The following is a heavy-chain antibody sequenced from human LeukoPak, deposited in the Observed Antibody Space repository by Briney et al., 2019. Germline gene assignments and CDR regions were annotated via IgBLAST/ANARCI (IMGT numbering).Heavy chain of an antibody. J-gene: IGHJ4*02. Sequence: GGSLRLSCAASGFTFSIFAVTWVRQAPGKGLEWVSVIGTGGDTFSADSVKGRFTISKDNSKNTLYLQMSSLRAEDTAVYYCTAKRPGHYPYDYWGQGTLVTVSS. CDR3: TAKRPGHYPYDY. D-gene: IGHD4-17*01. V-gene: IGHV3-23*01. CDR1: GFTFSIFA. CDR2: IGTGGDT.